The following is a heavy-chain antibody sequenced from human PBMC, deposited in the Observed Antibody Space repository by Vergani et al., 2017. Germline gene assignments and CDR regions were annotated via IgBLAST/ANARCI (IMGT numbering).Heavy chain of an antibody. CDR3: ARQKSFSSGWYDYYYYMDV. J-gene: IGHJ6*03. CDR2: IYPGDSDT. Sequence: EVQLVQSGAEVKTPGESLKISCKGSGYSFTSYWIGWVRQMPGKGLEWMGIIYPGDSDTRYSPSFQGQVTISADKSISTAYLQWSSLKASDTAMYYCARQKSFSSGWYDYYYYMDVWGKGTTVTVSS. D-gene: IGHD6-19*01. CDR1: GYSFTSYW. V-gene: IGHV5-51*01.